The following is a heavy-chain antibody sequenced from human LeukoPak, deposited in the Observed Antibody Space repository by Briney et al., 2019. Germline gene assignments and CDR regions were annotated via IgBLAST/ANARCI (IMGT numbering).Heavy chain of an antibody. J-gene: IGHJ4*02. CDR3: ARHKVAVPQGFDY. D-gene: IGHD6-19*01. V-gene: IGHV4-39*01. CDR2: IYYSGTA. CDR1: DDSITNNSYF. Sequence: PSETLSLTCTVSDDSITNNSYFWGWIRQPPGTGLEWIGTIYYSGTAYYNPPLKSRVTISLDTSKNQFSLKLTSVTAADTAVYYCARHKVAVPQGFDYWGQGTLVTVSS.